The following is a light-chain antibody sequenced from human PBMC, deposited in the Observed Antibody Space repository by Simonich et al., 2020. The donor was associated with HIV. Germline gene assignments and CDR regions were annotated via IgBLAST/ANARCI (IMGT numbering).Light chain of an antibody. J-gene: IGLJ3*02. CDR1: SSDVGSYNL. V-gene: IGLV2-14*02. CDR3: QSYDSSLSGSRV. Sequence: QSALTQPASVSGSPGQSITISCTGTSSDVGSYNLVSWYQQHPGKAPKLMIYEANKRPSGVSNRFSGAKSGNTASLAITGLQAEDEAHYYCQSYDSSLSGSRVFGGGTKLTVL. CDR2: EAN.